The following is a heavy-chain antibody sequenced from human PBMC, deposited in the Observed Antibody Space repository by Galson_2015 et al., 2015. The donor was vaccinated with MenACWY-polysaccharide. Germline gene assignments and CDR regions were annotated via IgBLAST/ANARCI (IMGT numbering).Heavy chain of an antibody. CDR3: AKDRGMVRGVKGEDY. CDR2: IRYDGSNK. J-gene: IGHJ4*02. D-gene: IGHD3-10*01. Sequence: SLRLSCAASGFTFSSYGMHWVRQAPGKGLEWVAFIRYDGSNKYYADSVKGRFTISRDNSKNTLYLQMNSLRAEDTAVYYCAKDRGMVRGVKGEDYWGQGTLVTASS. V-gene: IGHV3-30*02. CDR1: GFTFSSYG.